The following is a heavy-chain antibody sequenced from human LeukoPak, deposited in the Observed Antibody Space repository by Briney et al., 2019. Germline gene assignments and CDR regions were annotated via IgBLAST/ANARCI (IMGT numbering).Heavy chain of an antibody. V-gene: IGHV3-53*01. CDR1: GFTVSSNY. CDR2: IYSGGST. CDR3: ARGVITFGGVIVTDYYGMDV. Sequence: RPGGSLRLSCAASGFTVSSNYMSWVRQAPGKGLAWVSVIYSGGSTYYADSVKGRFTISRDNSKNTLYLQMNSLRAEDTAVYYCARGVITFGGVIVTDYYGMDVWGQGTTVTVSS. J-gene: IGHJ6*02. D-gene: IGHD3-16*02.